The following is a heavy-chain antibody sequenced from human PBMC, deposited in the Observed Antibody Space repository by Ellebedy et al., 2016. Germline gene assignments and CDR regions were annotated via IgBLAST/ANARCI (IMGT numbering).Heavy chain of an antibody. Sequence: GESLKISCKGSGYSFTNYWIGWVRQMPGEGLEWMGIIYPGDSDTRYSPSFQGQVTISADKSITTAYLQWSSLRASDTAMYYCARLAYCSGGSCYFYFDYWGQGTLVTVSS. CDR1: GYSFTNYW. J-gene: IGHJ4*02. CDR2: IYPGDSDT. V-gene: IGHV5-51*01. CDR3: ARLAYCSGGSCYFYFDY. D-gene: IGHD2-15*01.